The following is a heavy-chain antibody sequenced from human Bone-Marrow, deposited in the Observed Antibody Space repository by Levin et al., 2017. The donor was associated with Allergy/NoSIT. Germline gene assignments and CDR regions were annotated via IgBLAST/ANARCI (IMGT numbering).Heavy chain of an antibody. Sequence: LSLTCAASGFTFSSYAMHWVRQAPGKGLEWVAVISYDGSNKYYADSVKGRFTISRDNSKNTLYLQMNSLRAEDTAVYYCASGSGVYYYYYGMDVWGQGTTVTVSS. CDR2: ISYDGSNK. J-gene: IGHJ6*02. D-gene: IGHD3-10*01. CDR3: ASGSGVYYYYYGMDV. V-gene: IGHV3-30-3*01. CDR1: GFTFSSYA.